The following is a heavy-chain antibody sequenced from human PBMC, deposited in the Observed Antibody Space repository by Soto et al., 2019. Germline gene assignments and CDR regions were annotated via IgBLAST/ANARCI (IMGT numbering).Heavy chain of an antibody. CDR2: INWDGGST. D-gene: IGHD6-19*01. V-gene: IGHV3-20*01. CDR1: GFTFDDYG. Sequence: GGSLRLSCAASGFTFDDYGMSWVRQAPGKGLEWVSGINWDGGSTGYADSVKGRFTISRDNAKNSLYLQMNSLRAEDTALYHCARHSSGWYVSAFDIWGQGTMVTVSS. CDR3: ARHSSGWYVSAFDI. J-gene: IGHJ3*02.